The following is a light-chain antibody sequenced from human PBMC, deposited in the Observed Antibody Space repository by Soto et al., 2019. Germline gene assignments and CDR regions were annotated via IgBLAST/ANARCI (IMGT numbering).Light chain of an antibody. CDR1: QRVSSC. CDR3: QQRSNWSLT. V-gene: IGKV3-11*01. J-gene: IGKJ4*01. CDR2: ESS. Sequence: EIVLTQSPAPLSLSPGERATLSCRASQRVSSCLAWYQQKPGQAPRLLIYESSNRATGIQARFSGSGSGTDFTLTISSLGPEDCAVYYCQQRSNWSLTFGGGTKVEIK.